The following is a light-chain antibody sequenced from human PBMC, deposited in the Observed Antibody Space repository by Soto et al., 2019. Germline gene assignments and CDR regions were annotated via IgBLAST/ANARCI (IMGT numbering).Light chain of an antibody. CDR2: GAS. V-gene: IGKV3-20*01. CDR1: QSVTSTY. CDR3: QQFGSSPWT. J-gene: IGKJ1*01. Sequence: DIVLTQSPGTLSLSPGERATLSCRASQSVTSTYLAWYKHKPGQPPRLLIFGASSRATGVPDRFSGSGSGTDFTLTISRLEPEEFAVYYCQQFGSSPWTFGQGTKVEIK.